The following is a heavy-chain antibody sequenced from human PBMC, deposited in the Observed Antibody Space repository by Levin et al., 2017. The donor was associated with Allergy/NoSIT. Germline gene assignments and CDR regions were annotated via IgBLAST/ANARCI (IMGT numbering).Heavy chain of an antibody. Sequence: GESLKISCAASGFTFSDYYMSWIRQAPGKGLEWVSYISSSSSYTNYADSVKGRFTISRDNAKNSLYLQMNSLRAEDTAVYYCARDRLRIAVAGTADYWGQGTLVTVSS. CDR3: ARDRLRIAVAGTADY. CDR2: ISSSSSYT. J-gene: IGHJ4*02. V-gene: IGHV3-11*05. D-gene: IGHD6-19*01. CDR1: GFTFSDYY.